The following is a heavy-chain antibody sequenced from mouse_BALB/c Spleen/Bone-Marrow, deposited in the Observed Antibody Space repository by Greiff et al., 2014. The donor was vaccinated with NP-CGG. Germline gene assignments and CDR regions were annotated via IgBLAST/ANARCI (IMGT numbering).Heavy chain of an antibody. Sequence: VQLQQSGAELVRPGTSVKVPCKASGYAFTNYLIEWVKQRPGQGLEWIGVLNPGSGGTNYNEKFKGKATLTADKSSSTAYMQLSSLTSDDSAVYFCARRIYYAMGYWGQGTTLTVSS. CDR3: ARRIYYAMGY. CDR1: GYAFTNYL. CDR2: LNPGSGGT. J-gene: IGHJ2*01. V-gene: IGHV1-54*01. D-gene: IGHD2-1*01.